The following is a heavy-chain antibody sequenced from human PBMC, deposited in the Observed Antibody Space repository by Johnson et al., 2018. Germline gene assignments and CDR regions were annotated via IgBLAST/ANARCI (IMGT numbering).Heavy chain of an antibody. V-gene: IGHV1-46*01. D-gene: IGHD6-13*01. CDR2: INPSGGST. CDR1: GYTFTSYY. J-gene: IGHJ1*01. Sequence: QVQLVQSGAEVKKPGASVKVSCKASGYTFTSYYMHWVRQAPGQGLEWMGIINPSGGSTSYAQKFQGRVTMTRDTSTSTVYMELSSLRSEDTAGYYCARPKLEAAAATAEYFQHWGQGTLVTVSS. CDR3: ARPKLEAAAATAEYFQH.